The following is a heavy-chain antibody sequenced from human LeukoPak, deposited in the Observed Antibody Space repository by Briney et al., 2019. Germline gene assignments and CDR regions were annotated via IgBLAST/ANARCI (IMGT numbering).Heavy chain of an antibody. CDR3: ARGRTVADNY. CDR1: GYAFTGYY. V-gene: IGHV1-2*04. D-gene: IGHD6-19*01. J-gene: IGHJ4*02. Sequence: ASVKVSCKASGYAFTGYYIHWVRQAPGQGLEWMAWINPNSGGTKYAQKFQGWVTLTTDTSISTAYMELSRLRSDDTAVYYCARGRTVADNYWGQGTLVTVSS. CDR2: INPNSGGT.